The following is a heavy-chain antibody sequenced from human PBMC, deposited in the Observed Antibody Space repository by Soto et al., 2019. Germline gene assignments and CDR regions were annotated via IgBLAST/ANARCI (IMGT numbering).Heavy chain of an antibody. J-gene: IGHJ4*02. CDR2: IIPIFGTA. V-gene: IGHV1-69*13. CDR3: ARDGDGYHYY. CDR1: GGTFSRYA. D-gene: IGHD2-21*01. Sequence: GASVKVSCKASGGTFSRYAINWVRQAPGQGLEWMGGIIPIFGTATYAQRLQGRVTITADESTSTAYMELSSLRSEDTAVYYCARDGDGYHYYWGQGTLVTVSS.